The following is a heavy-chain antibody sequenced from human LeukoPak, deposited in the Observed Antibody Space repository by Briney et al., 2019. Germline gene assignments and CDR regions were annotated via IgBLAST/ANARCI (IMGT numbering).Heavy chain of an antibody. J-gene: IGHJ4*02. CDR2: IYHSGST. CDR1: GGSISSGGYY. CDR3: ARASVGATTGTLFDY. Sequence: TLSLTCTVSGGSISSGGYYWSWIRQHPGKGLEWIGYIYHSGSTYYNPSLKSRVTISVDRSKNQFSLKLSSVTAADTAVYYCARASVGATTGTLFDYWGQGTLVTVSS. V-gene: IGHV4-30-2*01. D-gene: IGHD1-26*01.